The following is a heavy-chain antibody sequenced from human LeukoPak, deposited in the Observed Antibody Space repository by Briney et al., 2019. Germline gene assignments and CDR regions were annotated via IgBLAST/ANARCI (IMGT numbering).Heavy chain of an antibody. CDR2: MRRDGNEI. J-gene: IGHJ4*02. CDR1: GFTFSTYW. CDR3: ARSGPQAPDCYHY. Sequence: GGSLRLSCSASGFTFSTYWMSWVRQAPGKGLEWVANMRRDGNEIYYLDSARGRFTISRDNAKNSLLLQMNSLTAEDTAIYYCARSGPQAPDCYHYWGQGTQVTVSS. V-gene: IGHV3-7*03. D-gene: IGHD2-21*02.